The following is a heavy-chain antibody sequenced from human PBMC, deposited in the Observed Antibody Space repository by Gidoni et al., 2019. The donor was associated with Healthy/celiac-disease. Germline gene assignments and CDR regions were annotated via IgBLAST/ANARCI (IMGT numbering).Heavy chain of an antibody. J-gene: IGHJ4*02. V-gene: IGHV4-38-2*02. CDR1: GYSISSGYY. D-gene: IGHD5-18*01. CDR2: IYHSGIT. Sequence: QVQLQESGPGLVKPSETLSLTCTVSGYSISSGYYWGWIRQHPGKGLEWIGSIYHSGITYYNPSLKSRVTISVDTSKNQFSLKLSSVTAADTAVYYCARGRIQLWSQTDYWGQGTLVTVSS. CDR3: ARGRIQLWSQTDY.